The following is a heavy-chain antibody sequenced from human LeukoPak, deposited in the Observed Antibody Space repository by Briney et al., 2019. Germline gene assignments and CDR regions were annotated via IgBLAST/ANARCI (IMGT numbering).Heavy chain of an antibody. V-gene: IGHV1-3*01. D-gene: IGHD3-9*01. CDR3: QKTAYEILTGYYTLDY. CDR1: GYTFTSYA. J-gene: IGHJ4*02. CDR2: INAGNGNT. Sequence: ASVKVSCKASGYTFTSYAMHWLRHTPGQRLELMRWINAGNGNTKYSQKFQGRVTITRDTSASTAYMELSSLRSEDTVFFFKQKTAYEILTGYYTLDYWGQGTLVTVSS.